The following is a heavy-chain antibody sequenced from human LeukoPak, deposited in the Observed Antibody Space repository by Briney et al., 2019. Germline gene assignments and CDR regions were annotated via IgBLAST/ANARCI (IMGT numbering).Heavy chain of an antibody. CDR3: ARDGRPLDY. CDR1: GITFSRYW. J-gene: IGHJ4*02. Sequence: GGSLRLSCVDSGITFSRYWMSWVRQAPGKVLEWVANIKQDGGEKYYVDSVKGRFTISRDNAKNSLYLQMNSLRVEDTAVYYCARDGRPLDYWGQGTLVTVSS. V-gene: IGHV3-7*03. CDR2: IKQDGGEK.